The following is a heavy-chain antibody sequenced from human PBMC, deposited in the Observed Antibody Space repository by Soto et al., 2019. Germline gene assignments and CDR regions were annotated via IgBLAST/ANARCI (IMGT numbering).Heavy chain of an antibody. CDR1: GYTFTSYG. V-gene: IGHV1-18*04. CDR2: ISAYNGNT. J-gene: IGHJ5*02. CDR3: ARGDIVVVPAAILGVPYWFDP. D-gene: IGHD2-2*01. Sequence: GASVQVCCKASGYTFTSYGISWVRQAPGQGLEWMGWISAYNGNTNYAQKLQGRVTMTTDTSTSTAYMELRSLRSDDTAVYYCARGDIVVVPAAILGVPYWFDPWGQGTLVTVSS.